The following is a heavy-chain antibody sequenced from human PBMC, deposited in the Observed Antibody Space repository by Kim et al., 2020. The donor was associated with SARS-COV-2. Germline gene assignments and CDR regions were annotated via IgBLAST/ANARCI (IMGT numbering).Heavy chain of an antibody. J-gene: IGHJ4*02. CDR3: ASHRAAAGTLDY. Sequence: YYNPSLKSRVTISVDTSKNQFSLKLSSVTAADTAVYYCASHRAAAGTLDYWGQGTLVTVSS. D-gene: IGHD6-13*01. V-gene: IGHV4-39*01.